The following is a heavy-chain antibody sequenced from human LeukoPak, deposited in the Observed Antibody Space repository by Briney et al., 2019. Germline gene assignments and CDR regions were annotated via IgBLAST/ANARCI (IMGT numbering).Heavy chain of an antibody. J-gene: IGHJ4*02. CDR2: INYSGTT. CDR3: GRLFDS. CDR1: GGAIISDNFY. V-gene: IGHV4-39*01. Sequence: SETLSLTCTVSGGAIISDNFYWGWVRQPPGKGLEWVGSINYSGTTYYNPSLRSRVSISVDKSRTQFFLTLNSVTAADTAFYYCGRLFDSWGQGILVTVSS.